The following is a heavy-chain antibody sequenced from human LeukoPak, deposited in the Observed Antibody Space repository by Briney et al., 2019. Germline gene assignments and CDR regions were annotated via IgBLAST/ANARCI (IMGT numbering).Heavy chain of an antibody. Sequence: TLSLTCTVSGGSISSGSYYWSWIRQPAGKGLEWIGRIYTSGGTNYNPSLKSRVTISVDTSKNQFSLKLSSVTAADTAVYYCARILAAPYWFDPWGQGTLVTVSS. CDR3: ARILAAPYWFDP. D-gene: IGHD2-15*01. J-gene: IGHJ5*02. CDR1: GGSISSGSYY. V-gene: IGHV4-61*02. CDR2: IYTSGGT.